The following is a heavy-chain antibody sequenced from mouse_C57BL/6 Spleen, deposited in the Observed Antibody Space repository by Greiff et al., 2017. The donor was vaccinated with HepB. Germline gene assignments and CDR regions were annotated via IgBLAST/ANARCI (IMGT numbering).Heavy chain of an antibody. CDR1: GFNIKDDY. J-gene: IGHJ2*01. CDR2: IDPENGDT. D-gene: IGHD1-1*01. CDR3: TTRGTTVSGYFDY. V-gene: IGHV14-4*01. Sequence: VQLQQSGAELVRPGASVKLSCTASGFNIKDDYMHWVKQRPEQGLEWIGWIDPENGDTEYASKFQGKATITADTSSNTAYLQLSSLTSEDTAVYYCTTRGTTVSGYFDYWGQGTTLTVSS.